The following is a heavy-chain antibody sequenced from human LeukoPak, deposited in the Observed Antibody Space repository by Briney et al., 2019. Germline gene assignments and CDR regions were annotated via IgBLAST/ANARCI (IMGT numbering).Heavy chain of an antibody. CDR1: GFTFNSYW. CDR3: VKDNPLDY. CDR2: IRYDGSNK. Sequence: GGSLRLSCAASGFTFNSYWMSWVRQAPGKGLEWVAFIRYDGSNKLYADSVKGRFTISRDNSKNTLYLHINSLRAEDTAVYYCVKDNPLDYWGQGTLVIVSS. V-gene: IGHV3-30*02. J-gene: IGHJ4*02. D-gene: IGHD1-14*01.